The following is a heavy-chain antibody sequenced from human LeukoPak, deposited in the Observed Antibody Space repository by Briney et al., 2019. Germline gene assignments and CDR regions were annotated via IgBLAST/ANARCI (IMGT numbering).Heavy chain of an antibody. V-gene: IGHV3-48*03. CDR1: GFTFSSYE. CDR2: ISSSGSTI. CDR3: ARALIGYYFDY. Sequence: SGGSLRLSCAASGFTFSSYEMNWVRQAPGKGLEWVSYISSSGSTIYYADSVKGRFTISRDNSKNSLYLQMNSLRAEDTAVYYCARALIGYYFDYWGQGTLVTVSS. D-gene: IGHD2-8*01. J-gene: IGHJ4*02.